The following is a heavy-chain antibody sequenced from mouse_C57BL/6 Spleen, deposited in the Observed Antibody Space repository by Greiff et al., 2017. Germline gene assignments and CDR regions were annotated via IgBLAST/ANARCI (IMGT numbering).Heavy chain of an antibody. CDR1: GYAFSSYW. CDR2: IYPGDGDT. V-gene: IGHV1-80*01. Sequence: VQLQESGAELVKPGASVKISCKASGYAFSSYWMNWVKQRPGKGLEWIGQIYPGDGDTNYNGKFKGKATLTADKSSSTAYMQLSSLTSEDSAVYFCARSRYGNYGGYAMDDWGQGTSVTVSS. J-gene: IGHJ4*01. D-gene: IGHD2-10*02. CDR3: ARSRYGNYGGYAMDD.